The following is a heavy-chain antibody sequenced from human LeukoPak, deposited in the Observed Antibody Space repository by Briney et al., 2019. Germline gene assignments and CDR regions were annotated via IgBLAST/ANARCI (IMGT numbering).Heavy chain of an antibody. CDR1: GFTFSDYY. V-gene: IGHV3-30-3*01. Sequence: GGSLRLSCAASGFTFSDYYMSWIRQAPGKGLEWVAVISYDGSNKYYTDSVKGRFTISRDNSKNTLYLQMNSLRAEDTAVYYCARSQWLVLDYWGQGTLVTVSS. CDR3: ARSQWLVLDY. D-gene: IGHD6-19*01. CDR2: ISYDGSNK. J-gene: IGHJ4*02.